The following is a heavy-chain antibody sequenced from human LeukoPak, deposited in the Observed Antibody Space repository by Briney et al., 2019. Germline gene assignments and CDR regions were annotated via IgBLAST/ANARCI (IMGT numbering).Heavy chain of an antibody. CDR2: ISFDGTTK. J-gene: IGHJ4*02. Sequence: PGGSLRLSCAASGFSFTSFSIHWVRQTPDKGLEWLAVISFDGTTKYYADSVKGRFTISRDNSKNTLYLQMNSLRAEDTAVYYCARILDSAWGELGYWGQGTLVTVSS. D-gene: IGHD6-19*01. CDR1: GFSFTSFS. V-gene: IGHV3-30*04. CDR3: ARILDSAWGELGY.